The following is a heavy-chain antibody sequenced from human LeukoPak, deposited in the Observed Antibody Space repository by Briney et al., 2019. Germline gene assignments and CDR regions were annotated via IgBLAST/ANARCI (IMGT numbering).Heavy chain of an antibody. CDR3: ARDNRGDYDLDS. CDR1: GFTFSSYS. Sequence: PGGSLRLSCVASGFTFSSYSMNWVRQAPWKRLEWVSSISTGSSYIYYADSVKGRFTISRDNTKNSLYLQMNSLRAEDTAVYYCARDNRGDYDLDSWGQGTLVTVSS. V-gene: IGHV3-21*01. CDR2: ISTGSSYI. D-gene: IGHD4-17*01. J-gene: IGHJ4*02.